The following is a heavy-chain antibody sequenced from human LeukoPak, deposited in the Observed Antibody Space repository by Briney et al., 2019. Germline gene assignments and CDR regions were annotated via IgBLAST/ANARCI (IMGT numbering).Heavy chain of an antibody. V-gene: IGHV3-48*04. CDR1: GFTFSRYT. J-gene: IGHJ3*02. D-gene: IGHD5-24*01. Sequence: GGSLRLSCAASGFTFSRYTMNWVRQAPGKGLEWVSYISSSGSTKYYADSVKGRFTISRDNAKNSLYLQMNSLRAEDTAVYYCARRNSEMRDAFDIWGQGTMVTVSS. CDR2: ISSSGSTK. CDR3: ARRNSEMRDAFDI.